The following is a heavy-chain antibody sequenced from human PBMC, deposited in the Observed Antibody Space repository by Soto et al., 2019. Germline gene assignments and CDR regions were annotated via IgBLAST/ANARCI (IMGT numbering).Heavy chain of an antibody. CDR3: AASCVGCGGFNYYGMDV. Sequence: SETLSLTCSVSGASIISGGYYWNLIRQHPGKGLEWIGYIYYSGTTYYNPSLKSRVTISVDTSKNQFSLKLSSVTAADTAVYYCAASCVGCGGFNYYGMDVWGQGTTVTVSS. D-gene: IGHD2-21*01. CDR1: GASIISGGYY. V-gene: IGHV4-31*03. J-gene: IGHJ6*02. CDR2: IYYSGTT.